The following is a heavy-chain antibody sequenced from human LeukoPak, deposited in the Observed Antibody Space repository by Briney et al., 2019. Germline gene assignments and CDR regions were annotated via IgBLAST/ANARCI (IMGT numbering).Heavy chain of an antibody. CDR1: GFTLSNYW. CDR3: ASCPTYYYDSSGYYHLDY. V-gene: IGHV3-7*02. Sequence: PGGSLRLSCVASGFTLSNYWMGWVRQAPGKGLDWVASINQDGSGKYYVDSVKGRFTVSRDIAKNSLYLQMNSLRAEDTAVYYCASCPTYYYDSSGYYHLDYWGQGTLVTVSS. CDR2: INQDGSGK. J-gene: IGHJ4*02. D-gene: IGHD3-22*01.